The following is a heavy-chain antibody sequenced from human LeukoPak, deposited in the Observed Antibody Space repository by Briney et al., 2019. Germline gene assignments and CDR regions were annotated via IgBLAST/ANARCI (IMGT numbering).Heavy chain of an antibody. CDR2: IYSGGST. Sequence: PGGSLRLSCAASGFTFSSNYMSWVRQAPGKGLEWVSVIYSGGSTYYADSVKGRFTISRDNSKNTLYLQMNSLRAEDTAVYYCARDRRLTDSSGYETYFDFWGQGTLVTVSS. CDR1: GFTFSSNY. D-gene: IGHD3-22*01. CDR3: ARDRRLTDSSGYETYFDF. V-gene: IGHV3-66*01. J-gene: IGHJ4*02.